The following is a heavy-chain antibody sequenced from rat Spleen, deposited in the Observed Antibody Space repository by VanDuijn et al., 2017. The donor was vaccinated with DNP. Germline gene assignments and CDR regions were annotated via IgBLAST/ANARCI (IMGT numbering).Heavy chain of an antibody. V-gene: IGHV5-7*01. Sequence: EVQLVESGGVLVQPGRSLKLSCAVSGFTFSDYYMAWVRQAPAKGLEWVATISYNGGTPYYRDSVKGRFTISRDNAQSTLYLQMDSLRSEDTATYYCASLWTLAYWGQGTLVTVSS. CDR2: ISYNGGTP. CDR1: GFTFSDYY. CDR3: ASLWTLAY. J-gene: IGHJ3*01. D-gene: IGHD1-3*01.